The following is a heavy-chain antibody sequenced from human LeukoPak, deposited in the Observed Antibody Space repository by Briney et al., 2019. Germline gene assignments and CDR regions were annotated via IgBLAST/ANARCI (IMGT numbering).Heavy chain of an antibody. CDR1: GYTFTGYY. CDR3: ASAHYYDSSGYFDY. CDR2: INPNSGGT. D-gene: IGHD3-22*01. Sequence: ASVKVSCKASGYTFTGYYMHWVRQAPGQGLEWMGWINPNSGGTNYAQKFQGRVTMTRGTSISTAYMELSRLRSDDTAVYYCASAHYYDSSGYFDYWGQGTLVTVSS. J-gene: IGHJ4*02. V-gene: IGHV1-2*02.